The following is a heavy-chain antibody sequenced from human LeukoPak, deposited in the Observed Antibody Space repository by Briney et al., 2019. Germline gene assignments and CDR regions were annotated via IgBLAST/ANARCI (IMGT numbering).Heavy chain of an antibody. CDR2: IIPIFGTA. CDR3: AAKGSGYYYSFDY. CDR1: GGTFSSYT. V-gene: IGHV1-69*13. Sequence: SVKVSCKASGGTFSSYTISWVRQAPGQGLEWMGGIIPIFGTANYAQKFQGRVTITADESTSTAYMELSSLRSEDTAVYYCAAKGSGYYYSFDYWAREPWSPSPQ. J-gene: IGHJ4*02. D-gene: IGHD3-22*01.